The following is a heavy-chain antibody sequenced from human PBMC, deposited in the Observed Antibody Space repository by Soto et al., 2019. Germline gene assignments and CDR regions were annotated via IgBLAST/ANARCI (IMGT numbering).Heavy chain of an antibody. Sequence: KSSETPSLTCAVSGGSISSSNWWSWVRQPPGKGLEWIGEIYHSGSTNYNPSLKSRVTISIDMSKKQVSLKLSSVTAADTAVYYCARGGSSDWQVAFDIWGQGTMVTVSS. V-gene: IGHV4-4*02. D-gene: IGHD6-19*01. J-gene: IGHJ3*02. CDR3: ARGGSSDWQVAFDI. CDR1: GGSISSSNW. CDR2: IYHSGST.